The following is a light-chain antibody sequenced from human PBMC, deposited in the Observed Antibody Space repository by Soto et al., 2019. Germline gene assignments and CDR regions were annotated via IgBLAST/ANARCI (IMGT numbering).Light chain of an antibody. V-gene: IGKV3-20*01. Sequence: EIVLTQSPGTLSLSPGERPTLSCRASQSVSSSFLAWYQQKPGQAPRLLIYGASSRATGIPDRFSGSGSGKDFTLTISRLEPEDFAVYYCQQYGNSPWTFGQGTKVEIK. J-gene: IGKJ1*01. CDR3: QQYGNSPWT. CDR2: GAS. CDR1: QSVSSSF.